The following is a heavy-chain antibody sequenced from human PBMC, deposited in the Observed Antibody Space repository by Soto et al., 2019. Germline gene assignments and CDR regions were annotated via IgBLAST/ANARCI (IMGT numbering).Heavy chain of an antibody. D-gene: IGHD1-26*01. CDR2: INPNSGGT. Sequence: ASVKVSCKASGYTFTDYYMYWVRQAPGQGLEWMGRINPNSGGTNYAQKFQGWVTMTRDTSTSKAYMELMRPRSDDTAVYYCAGGGVSATSYWFDPWGQGTLVTVSS. V-gene: IGHV1-2*04. CDR1: GYTFTDYY. CDR3: AGGGVSATSYWFDP. J-gene: IGHJ5*02.